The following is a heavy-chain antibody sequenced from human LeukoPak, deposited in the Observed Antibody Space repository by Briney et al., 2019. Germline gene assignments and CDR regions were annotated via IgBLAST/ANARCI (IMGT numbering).Heavy chain of an antibody. J-gene: IGHJ6*03. CDR2: INHSGST. V-gene: IGHV4-34*01. CDR1: GGSFSGYY. D-gene: IGHD6-13*01. Sequence: SETLSLTCAVYGGSFSGYYWSWIRQPPGKGLEWIGEINHSGSTNYNPSLKSRVTISVDTSKNQFSLKLSSVTAADTAVYYCARGGAYSSSWNSPNYYYYYYMDVWGKGTTVTISS. CDR3: ARGGAYSSSWNSPNYYYYYYMDV.